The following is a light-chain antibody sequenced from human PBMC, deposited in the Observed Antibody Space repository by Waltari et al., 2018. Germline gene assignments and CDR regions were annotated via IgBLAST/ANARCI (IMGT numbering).Light chain of an antibody. V-gene: IGKV2-28*01. CDR2: LGS. CDR1: QSLLHSNGYNY. CDR3: MQALQSPRT. J-gene: IGKJ1*01. Sequence: DIVMTQSPLSLPVTPGEPASLSCRSSQSLLHSNGYNYLDWYLQKPGQSPQLLMYLGSSRASGVPDRFSGSGSGTDFTLKISRVEAEDVGVYYCMQALQSPRTFGQGTKVEIK.